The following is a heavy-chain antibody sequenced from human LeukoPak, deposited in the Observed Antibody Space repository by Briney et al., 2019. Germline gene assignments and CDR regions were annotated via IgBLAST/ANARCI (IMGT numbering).Heavy chain of an antibody. CDR2: IIPIFGTA. Sequence: SVKVSCKASGGTFSSYAISWVRRAPGQGLEWMGRIIPIFGTANYAQKFQGRVTITTDESTSTAYMELSSLRSEDTAVYYCARGILRYDYLDYWGQGTLVIVSS. CDR1: GGTFSSYA. CDR3: ARGILRYDYLDY. V-gene: IGHV1-69*05. D-gene: IGHD2-2*01. J-gene: IGHJ4*02.